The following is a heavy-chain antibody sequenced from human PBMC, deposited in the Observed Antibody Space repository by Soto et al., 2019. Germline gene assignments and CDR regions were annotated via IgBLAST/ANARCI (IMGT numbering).Heavy chain of an antibody. V-gene: IGHV4-30-2*01. Sequence: PSETLSLTCAVSGGSISSGGYSWSWIRQPPGKGLEWIGYIYHSGSTYYNPSLKSRVTISVDRSKNQFSLKLSSVTAADTAVYYCARAQGRPVGNSIFYFNSWFDPWGQGTLVTVSS. J-gene: IGHJ5*02. D-gene: IGHD3-10*01. CDR2: IYHSGST. CDR1: GGSISSGGYS. CDR3: ARAQGRPVGNSIFYFNSWFDP.